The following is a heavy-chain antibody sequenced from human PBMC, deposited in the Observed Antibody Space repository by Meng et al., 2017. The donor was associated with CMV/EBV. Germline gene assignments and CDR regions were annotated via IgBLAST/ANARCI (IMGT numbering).Heavy chain of an antibody. CDR2: IRYDGSNK. CDR1: GYTFSSYG. J-gene: IGHJ6*02. V-gene: IGHV3-30*02. Sequence: SCKASGYTFSSYGMHWVRQAPGKGLEWVAFIRYDGSNKYYADSVKGRFTISRDNSKNTLYLQMNSLRAEDTAVYYCAKDTIFGVDLNYYGMDVWGQGTTVTVSS. CDR3: AKDTIFGVDLNYYGMDV. D-gene: IGHD3-3*01.